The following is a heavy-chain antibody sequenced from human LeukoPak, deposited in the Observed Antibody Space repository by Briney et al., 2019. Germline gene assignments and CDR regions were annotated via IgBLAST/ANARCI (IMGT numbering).Heavy chain of an antibody. J-gene: IGHJ5*01. CDR1: GGSVTGYH. V-gene: IGHV4-4*07. Sequence: PSQTLSLTCTVSGGSVTGYHWNWIRQPPGEGLEWVGRIYSSGSTSINPSLNTRVAMSVDTSKNQFSLKLTSVTAADTGVYYCARDVTGYNWFDSWGQGTLVTVSS. CDR3: ARDVTGYNWFDS. CDR2: IYSSGST. D-gene: IGHD1-1*01.